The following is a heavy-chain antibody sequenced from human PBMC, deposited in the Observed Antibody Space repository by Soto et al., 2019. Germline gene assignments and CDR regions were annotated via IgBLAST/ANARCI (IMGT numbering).Heavy chain of an antibody. J-gene: IGHJ6*02. V-gene: IGHV4-30-4*01. Sequence: SETLSLTCTVSGGSISSGDYYWSWIRQPPGRGLEWIGYINYSGSTYYNPSLKSRVTMSVDTSKNQFSLKLSSVTAVDTAVYYCARTDGMDVWGQGTTVNVSS. CDR1: GGSISSGDYY. CDR3: ARTDGMDV. CDR2: INYSGST.